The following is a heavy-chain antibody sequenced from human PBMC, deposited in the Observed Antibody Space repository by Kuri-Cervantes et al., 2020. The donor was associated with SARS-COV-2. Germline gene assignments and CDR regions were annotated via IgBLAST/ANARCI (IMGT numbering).Heavy chain of an antibody. D-gene: IGHD4-17*01. V-gene: IGHV4-39*01. CDR3: ARHDLTTETTRERGLDY. CDR2: IYYSGST. Sequence: GPLRLPCTVSGDTISSSSYYWGWIRQPPGRGLEWIGSIYYSGSTYYNPSLKSRVTIFVDTSKNQFSVKLRSVTAADTAVYYCARHDLTTETTRERGLDYWGQGTLVTVSS. J-gene: IGHJ4*02. CDR1: GDTISSSSYY.